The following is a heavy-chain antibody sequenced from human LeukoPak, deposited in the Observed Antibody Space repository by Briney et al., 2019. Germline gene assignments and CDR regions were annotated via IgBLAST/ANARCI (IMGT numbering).Heavy chain of an antibody. D-gene: IGHD6-13*01. J-gene: IGHJ3*01. V-gene: IGHV7-4-1*02. CDR2: INTNTGRP. CDR1: GYNFTNYA. Sequence: ASVKVSCKASGYNFTNYALNWVRQTPGQGLEWMGWINTNTGRPTHAQGFTPRFVFSLDTSVSTAFLQISTLRPADTAIYYCATSLGAGSDAFALWGQGTMVTVSS. CDR3: ATSLGAGSDAFAL.